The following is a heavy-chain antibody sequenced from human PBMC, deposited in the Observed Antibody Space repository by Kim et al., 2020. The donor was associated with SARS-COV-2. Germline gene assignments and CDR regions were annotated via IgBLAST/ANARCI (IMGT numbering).Heavy chain of an antibody. Sequence: SETLSLTCTVSGGSISSYYWSWIRQPPGKGLEWIGYIYYSGSTNYNPSLKSRVTISVDTSKNQFSLKLSSVTAADTAVYYCARGMRRITIFGVVIIEAFDIWGQGTMVTVSS. J-gene: IGHJ3*02. V-gene: IGHV4-59*01. CDR2: IYYSGST. D-gene: IGHD3-3*01. CDR3: ARGMRRITIFGVVIIEAFDI. CDR1: GGSISSYY.